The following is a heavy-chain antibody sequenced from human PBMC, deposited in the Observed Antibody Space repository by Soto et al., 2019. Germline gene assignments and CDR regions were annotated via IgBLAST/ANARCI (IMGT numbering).Heavy chain of an antibody. J-gene: IGHJ6*02. V-gene: IGHV2-70*04. CDR2: IDWDDDK. D-gene: IGHD2-21*01. Sequence: SDPTLVNPTQTLTLTCTFSGFSLSTSGMRVSWIRQPPGKALEWLARIDWDDDKFYNTSLKTRLTISKDTSKNQVVLTMTNMDPVDTATYYCAREVVDSYYYYGMDVWGQGTTVTVSS. CDR1: GFSLSTSGMR. CDR3: AREVVDSYYYYGMDV.